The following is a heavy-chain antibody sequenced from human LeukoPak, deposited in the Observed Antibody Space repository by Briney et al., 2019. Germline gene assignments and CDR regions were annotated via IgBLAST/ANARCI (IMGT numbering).Heavy chain of an antibody. D-gene: IGHD1-26*01. Sequence: PGGSLRLSCAASGFTFSSYAMAWVRQAPGKGLEWISTISGSGGSTFHADSVKGRFTISRDNSKNTLYLQLSSLRAEDTALYYCGRKLGTTENFDYWGQGTLVTVSS. V-gene: IGHV3-23*01. CDR2: ISGSGGST. CDR1: GFTFSSYA. CDR3: GRKLGTTENFDY. J-gene: IGHJ4*02.